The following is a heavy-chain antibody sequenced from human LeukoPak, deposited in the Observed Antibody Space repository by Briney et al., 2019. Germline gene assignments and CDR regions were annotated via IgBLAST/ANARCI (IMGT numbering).Heavy chain of an antibody. Sequence: GGSLRLSCAASGFTFSTYWMSWVRQAPGKGLEWVANIKQDGSEIYYVDSVKGRFTISRDNAKNSLYLQMNSLRAEDTAVYYCASEGGSTYAFDIWGQGTMVTVSS. CDR3: ASEGGSTYAFDI. J-gene: IGHJ3*02. CDR2: IKQDGSEI. CDR1: GFTFSTYW. V-gene: IGHV3-7*01. D-gene: IGHD1-26*01.